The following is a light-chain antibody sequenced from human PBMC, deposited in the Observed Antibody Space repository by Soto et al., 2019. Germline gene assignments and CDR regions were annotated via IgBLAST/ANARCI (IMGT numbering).Light chain of an antibody. CDR2: EVS. CDR1: SSDVGGYNY. J-gene: IGLJ2*01. CDR3: SSFAGNNNLV. Sequence: QSALTQPPSASGSPGQSVTISCTGTSSDVGGYNYVSWYQQHPGKAPKLMISEVSKRPSGVPDRFSGSESGNTASLTVSGLQAEAEADYYCSSFAGNNNLVFGGGTKLTVL. V-gene: IGLV2-8*01.